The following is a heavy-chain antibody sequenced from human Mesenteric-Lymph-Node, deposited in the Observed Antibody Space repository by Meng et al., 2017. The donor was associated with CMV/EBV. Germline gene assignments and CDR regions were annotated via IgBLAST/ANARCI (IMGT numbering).Heavy chain of an antibody. Sequence: SGDRITSYYMHWGRQAPGQGLEWMGISNPSGGSTSYAQKFQGRVTMTRDTSTSTVYMELSSLRFEDTAMYYGARDYSSSWLDNAFDYWGQGTLVTVSS. D-gene: IGHD6-13*01. V-gene: IGHV1-46*01. CDR2: SNPSGGST. CDR3: ARDYSSSWLDNAFDY. CDR1: GDRITSYY. J-gene: IGHJ4*02.